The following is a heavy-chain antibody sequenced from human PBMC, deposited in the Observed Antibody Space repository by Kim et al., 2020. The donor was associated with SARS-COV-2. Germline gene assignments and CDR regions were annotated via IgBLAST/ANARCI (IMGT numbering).Heavy chain of an antibody. CDR1: GFTFDDYA. CDR3: AKDLDDILTGYQD. V-gene: IGHV3-9*01. CDR2: ISWNSGSI. Sequence: GGSLRLSCAASGFTFDDYAMHWVRQAPGKGLEWVSGISWNSGSIGYADSVKGRFTISRDNAKNSLYLQMNSLRAEDTALYYCAKDLDDILTGYQDWGQGTLVTVSS. D-gene: IGHD3-9*01. J-gene: IGHJ4*02.